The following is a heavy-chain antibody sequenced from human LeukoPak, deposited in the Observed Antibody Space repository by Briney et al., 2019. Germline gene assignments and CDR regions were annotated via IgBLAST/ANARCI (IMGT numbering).Heavy chain of an antibody. Sequence: PGGSLRLSCVVSGFGFSDSYMTWIRQTPGKGLEWLAYISGSGSDIYYADSVKGRFTISRDNARDSLYLQMNSLRDDDTSVYFCARDASALYWGRGTLVTVSS. CDR3: ARDASALY. D-gene: IGHD6-19*01. CDR1: GFGFSDSY. J-gene: IGHJ4*02. CDR2: ISGSGSDI. V-gene: IGHV3-11*04.